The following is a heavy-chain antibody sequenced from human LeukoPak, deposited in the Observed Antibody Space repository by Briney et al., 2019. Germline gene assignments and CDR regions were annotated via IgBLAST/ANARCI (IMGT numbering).Heavy chain of an antibody. CDR1: GGSISSSSYY. CDR2: IYYSGST. CDR3: ARSSYGSGSYSFDY. J-gene: IGHJ4*02. Sequence: PSETLSLTCTVSGGSISSSSYYWGWIRQPPGKGLEWIGSIYYSGSTYYNPSLKSRVTISVDTSKNQFSLKLSSVTAADTAVYYCARSSYGSGSYSFDYWGQGTLVTVSS. V-gene: IGHV4-39*07. D-gene: IGHD3-10*01.